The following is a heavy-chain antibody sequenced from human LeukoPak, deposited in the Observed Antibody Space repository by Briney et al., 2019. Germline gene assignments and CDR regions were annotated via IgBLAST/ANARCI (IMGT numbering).Heavy chain of an antibody. CDR2: IDDGGNT. D-gene: IGHD2-21*02. V-gene: IGHV4-34*01. CDR3: ARFSKMTWGDWGDAFDV. CDR1: GGSFSDYF. Sequence: SETLSLMCSVYGGSFSDYFWSWIRQPPGKGLEWIGEIDDGGNTNYNPSLMSRVIVEMEKSKKQFSLVMRSVTAADTAIYYCARFSKMTWGDWGDAFDVWGQGTTVIVSS. J-gene: IGHJ3*01.